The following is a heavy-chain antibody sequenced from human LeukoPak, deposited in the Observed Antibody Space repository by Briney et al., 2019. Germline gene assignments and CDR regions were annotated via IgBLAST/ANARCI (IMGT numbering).Heavy chain of an antibody. J-gene: IGHJ4*02. D-gene: IGHD6-13*01. Sequence: SETLSLTCTVSGGSISSYYWSWIRQPAGKGLEWIGRIYTSGSTNYNPSLKSRVTMSVDTSKNQFSLKLSSVTAADTAVYYCARGFHSRWWDYYFDYWGQGTLVTVSS. CDR2: IYTSGST. V-gene: IGHV4-4*07. CDR1: GGSISSYY. CDR3: ARGFHSRWWDYYFDY.